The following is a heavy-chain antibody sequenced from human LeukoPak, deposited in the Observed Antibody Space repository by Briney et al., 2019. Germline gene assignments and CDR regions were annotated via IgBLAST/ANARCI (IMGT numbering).Heavy chain of an antibody. Sequence: QSGGSLRLSCAASGFTFSSYAMSWVRQAPGKGLEWASAISGSGGSTYYADSVKGRFTISRDNSKNTLYLQMNSLRAEDTAVYYCAKLPRPLYSSSWSVDYWGQGTLVTVSS. J-gene: IGHJ4*02. CDR3: AKLPRPLYSSSWSVDY. V-gene: IGHV3-23*01. CDR1: GFTFSSYA. D-gene: IGHD6-13*01. CDR2: ISGSGGST.